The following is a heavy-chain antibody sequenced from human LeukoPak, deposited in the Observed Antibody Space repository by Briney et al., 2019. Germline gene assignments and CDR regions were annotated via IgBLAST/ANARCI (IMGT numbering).Heavy chain of an antibody. V-gene: IGHV4-4*02. CDR2: IYHSGST. CDR3: AGRGSSGWSDYYGMDV. Sequence: PAGTLSLTCAVSGDSIRSSNWWSWVRQPPGKGLGWIGEIYHSGSTNYNPSLKSRVTISVDKSKNQFSLKLSSVTAADTAVYYCAGRGSSGWSDYYGMDVWGEGTTVTVSS. D-gene: IGHD6-19*01. J-gene: IGHJ6*04. CDR1: GDSIRSSNW.